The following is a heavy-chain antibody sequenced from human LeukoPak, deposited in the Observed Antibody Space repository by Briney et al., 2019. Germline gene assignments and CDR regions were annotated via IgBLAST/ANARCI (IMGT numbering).Heavy chain of an antibody. V-gene: IGHV4-59*01. J-gene: IGHJ4*02. CDR2: IYYSGST. CDR3: ARDTPSSSWSYYFDY. Sequence: SETLSLTCTASGGSISSYYWSWIRQPPGKGLEWIGYIYYSGSTNYNPSLKSRVTISVDTSKNQFSLKLSSVTAADTAVYYCARDTPSSSWSYYFDYWGQGTLVTVSS. D-gene: IGHD6-13*01. CDR1: GGSISSYY.